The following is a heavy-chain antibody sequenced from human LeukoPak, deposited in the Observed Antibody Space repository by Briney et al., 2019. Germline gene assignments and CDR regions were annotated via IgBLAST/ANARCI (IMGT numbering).Heavy chain of an antibody. CDR1: GYSISSGYY. J-gene: IGHJ4*02. V-gene: IGHV4-38-2*02. CDR2: IYHSGST. Sequence: SETLSLTCTVSGYSISSGYYWGWIRQPPGKGLEWIGSIYHSGSTYYNPSLKSRVTISVDTSKNQFSLKLSSVTAADTAVYYCARDNYDFWSGMENYFDYWGQGTLVTVSS. D-gene: IGHD3-3*01. CDR3: ARDNYDFWSGMENYFDY.